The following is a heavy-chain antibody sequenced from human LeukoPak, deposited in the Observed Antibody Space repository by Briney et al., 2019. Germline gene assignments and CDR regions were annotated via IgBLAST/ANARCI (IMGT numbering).Heavy chain of an antibody. D-gene: IGHD6-13*01. CDR1: GFTFSSYA. Sequence: PGGSLRLSCAASGFTFSSYAVSWVRQAPGKGLEWVSSISGSGVATYSADSVKGRFTISRDNSKNTLYLQMSSLRAEDTAVYYCAKDWGHSSSQGYYFDYWGQGTLVTVSS. J-gene: IGHJ4*02. V-gene: IGHV3-23*01. CDR2: ISGSGVAT. CDR3: AKDWGHSSSQGYYFDY.